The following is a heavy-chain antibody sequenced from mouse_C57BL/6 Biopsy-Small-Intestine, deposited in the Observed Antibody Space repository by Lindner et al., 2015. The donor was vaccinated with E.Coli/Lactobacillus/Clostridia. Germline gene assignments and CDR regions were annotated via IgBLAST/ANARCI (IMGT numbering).Heavy chain of an antibody. J-gene: IGHJ2*01. CDR3: ARSGDGFLLYYFDC. D-gene: IGHD2-3*01. V-gene: IGHV1-19*01. Sequence: VQLQESGPVLLKPGASVRMSCKASEYTFTDYYMNWVKQSHGKSLEWIGVINPYNGGTSYNQKFKGKATLTVDKSSSTAYVELNSLTSDDSAVYYCARSGDGFLLYYFDCWGQGTTLTVSS. CDR1: EYTFTDYY. CDR2: INPYNGGT.